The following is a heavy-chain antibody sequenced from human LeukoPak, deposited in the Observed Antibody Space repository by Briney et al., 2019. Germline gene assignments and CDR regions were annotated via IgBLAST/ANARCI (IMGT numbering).Heavy chain of an antibody. J-gene: IGHJ4*02. V-gene: IGHV4-38-2*02. D-gene: IGHD5-18*01. Sequence: SETLSLTCTVSGYSINSGYYWGWIRQPPGQGLEWIGSVYYSGSTSYNPSLKSRVTISVDTSKNQFSLTLSSVTAADTAVYYCASRLEIGYADYWGQGTLVTVSS. CDR3: ASRLEIGYADY. CDR1: GYSINSGYY. CDR2: VYYSGST.